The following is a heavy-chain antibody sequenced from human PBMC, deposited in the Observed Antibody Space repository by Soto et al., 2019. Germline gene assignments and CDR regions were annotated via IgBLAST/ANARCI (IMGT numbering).Heavy chain of an antibody. V-gene: IGHV3-7*03. CDR3: ARRFSADYDYDSSGYDSGAFDI. CDR2: IKQDGSEK. CDR1: GFTFSSYW. D-gene: IGHD3-22*01. J-gene: IGHJ3*02. Sequence: EVQLVESGGGLVQPGGSLRLSCAASGFTFSSYWMSWVRQAPGKGLEWVANIKQDGSEKYYVDSVKGRFTISRDNAKNSLYLQMNSLRAEDTAVYYCARRFSADYDYDSSGYDSGAFDIWGEGTMVTVSS.